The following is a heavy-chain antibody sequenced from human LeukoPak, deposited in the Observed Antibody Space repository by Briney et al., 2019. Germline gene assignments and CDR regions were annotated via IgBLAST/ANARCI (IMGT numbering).Heavy chain of an antibody. J-gene: IGHJ4*02. V-gene: IGHV3-66*02. Sequence: EWVXVXXSGGSTYYADSVKGRFTISRDNSKNTLYLQMNSLRAEDTAVYYCARAERYDILTGYYRDYWGQGTLVTVSS. CDR3: ARAERYDILTGYYRDY. D-gene: IGHD3-9*01. CDR2: XXSGGST.